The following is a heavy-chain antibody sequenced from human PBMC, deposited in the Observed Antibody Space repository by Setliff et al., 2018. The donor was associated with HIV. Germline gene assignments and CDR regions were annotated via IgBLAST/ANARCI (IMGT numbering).Heavy chain of an antibody. Sequence: SETLSLTCTVSGDSVRNYYWSWIRQPPERGLDYIGYINYNGNTNYNPSLKSRVTMSVDTSKNQISLKLRSVTAADTAVYYCARGHEWLRIWGQGMQVTVSS. CDR3: ARGHEWLRI. CDR2: INYNGNT. V-gene: IGHV4-59*02. D-gene: IGHD5-12*01. CDR1: GDSVRNYY. J-gene: IGHJ4*02.